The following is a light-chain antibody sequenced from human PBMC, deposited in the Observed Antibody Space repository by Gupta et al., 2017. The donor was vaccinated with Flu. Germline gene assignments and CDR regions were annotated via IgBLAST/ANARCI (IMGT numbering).Light chain of an antibody. V-gene: IGLV2-23*01. CDR3: CSYATASWV. Sequence: QSALTQPASVSGSPGQSITISCTGTSKDVGSYNLVPWYQQHPGKVPKLMIYENKKRPSGVSNRFSGSKSGNTASLTISGLQAEDEADYYCCSYATASWVFGGGTKVTVL. J-gene: IGLJ3*02. CDR1: SKDVGSYNL. CDR2: ENK.